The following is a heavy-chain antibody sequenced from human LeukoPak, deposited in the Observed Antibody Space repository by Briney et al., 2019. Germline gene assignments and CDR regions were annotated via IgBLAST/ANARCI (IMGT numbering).Heavy chain of an antibody. CDR2: INHSGST. CDR1: GGSFSGYY. CDR3: AKGNPFYDC. V-gene: IGHV4-34*01. J-gene: IGHJ4*02. D-gene: IGHD5/OR15-5a*01. Sequence: PSETLSLTCAVYGGSFSGYYWSWIRQPPGKGLEWIGEINHSGSTNYNPSLKSRVTISVDTSKNQFSLTLSSVTAADTAVYYCAKGNPFYDCWGQGTLVTVSS.